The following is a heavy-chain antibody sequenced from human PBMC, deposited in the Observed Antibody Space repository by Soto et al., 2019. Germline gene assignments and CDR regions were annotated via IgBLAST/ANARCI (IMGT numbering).Heavy chain of an antibody. J-gene: IGHJ4*02. CDR1: GFTFGTYW. D-gene: IGHD7-27*01. CDR3: ATDLNWEHY. V-gene: IGHV3-7*04. Sequence: EVQLVESGGGLVQPGGSLRLSCEASGFTFGTYWMTWVRQPPGKGLECVADIKPDGSERYYVDSVKGRFTISRDNAKNSLYRHMNSLRPEDTAVYYCATDLNWEHYWGQGTLVTVSS. CDR2: IKPDGSER.